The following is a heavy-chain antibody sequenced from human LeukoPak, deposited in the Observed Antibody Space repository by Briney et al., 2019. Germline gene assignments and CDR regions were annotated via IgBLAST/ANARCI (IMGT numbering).Heavy chain of an antibody. CDR1: GFIVSDSY. V-gene: IGHV3-66*01. Sequence: GGSLRLSCAASGFIVSDSYMSWVRQAPGKGLEWVSVIYSSGTTYYAESVKGRFTISRDNSKNTLFPQMNSLRVEDTAVYYCARVPAALHFDHWGQGTLVTVSS. CDR3: ARVPAALHFDH. D-gene: IGHD2-2*01. CDR2: IYSSGTT. J-gene: IGHJ4*02.